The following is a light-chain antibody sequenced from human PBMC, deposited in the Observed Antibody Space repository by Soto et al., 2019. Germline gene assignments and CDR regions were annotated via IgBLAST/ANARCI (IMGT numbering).Light chain of an antibody. V-gene: IGLV2-8*01. CDR3: SAYAGSNNVV. Sequence: QSALTQPPSASGSPGQAVTISCTGTSSDVGGNNYVSWYQQHPGKAPKLMIYEVTKRPSGVPDRFSGSKSGNTASLTVSGLQAEDEADDYCSAYAGSNNVVFGGGTKLTVL. CDR2: EVT. J-gene: IGLJ3*02. CDR1: SSDVGGNNY.